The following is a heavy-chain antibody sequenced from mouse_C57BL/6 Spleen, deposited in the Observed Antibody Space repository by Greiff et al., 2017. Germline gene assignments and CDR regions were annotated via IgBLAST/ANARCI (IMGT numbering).Heavy chain of an antibody. Sequence: VQLQQPGAELVRPGSSVKLSCKASGYTFTSYWMDWVKQRPGQGLEWIGNIYPSDSETHYNQKFKDKATLTVDKSSSTAYMQFSSLTSEDSAVYYCARGDSSGHGWFAYWGQGTLVTVSA. J-gene: IGHJ3*01. CDR1: GYTFTSYW. V-gene: IGHV1-61*01. D-gene: IGHD3-2*02. CDR2: IYPSDSET. CDR3: ARGDSSGHGWFAY.